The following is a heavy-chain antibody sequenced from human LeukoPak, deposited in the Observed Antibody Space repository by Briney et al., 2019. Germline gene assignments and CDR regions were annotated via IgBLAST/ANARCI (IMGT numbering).Heavy chain of an antibody. Sequence: PGGPLRLSCAASGFPFSSYSMNWVRQAPGKGVEWVSSISSSSSYIYYADSVKGRFTISRDNAKNSLYLQMNSLRAEDTAVYYCARSLGYSYGYVFDYWGQGTLVTVSS. D-gene: IGHD5-18*01. CDR2: ISSSSSYI. CDR3: ARSLGYSYGYVFDY. CDR1: GFPFSSYS. V-gene: IGHV3-21*01. J-gene: IGHJ4*02.